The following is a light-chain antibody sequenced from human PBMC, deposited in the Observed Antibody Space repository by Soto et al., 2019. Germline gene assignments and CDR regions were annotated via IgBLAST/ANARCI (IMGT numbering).Light chain of an antibody. CDR3: QQVHSFPIT. Sequence: DIQMTQSPSTLSASAGDRVTITCRASQRITIWLAWYQQKPGKAPKLLIYDASTLESGVPSRFSGSGSGTEFTLTISSLQPADFATSYCQQVHSFPITFGQGTRLEIK. J-gene: IGKJ5*01. CDR1: QRITIW. CDR2: DAS. V-gene: IGKV1-5*01.